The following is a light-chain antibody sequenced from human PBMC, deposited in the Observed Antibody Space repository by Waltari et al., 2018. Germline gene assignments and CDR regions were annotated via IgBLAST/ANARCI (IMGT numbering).Light chain of an antibody. CDR2: VKSDGSH. Sequence: HLVLTQSPSASPSLGASVKLTSTLSSGPSTNTIAWLPQQPEKGPRFLMNVKSDGSHNKGVGIPDRFSGSSSGAERYLTISSLQSEDEADYYCQTGGHGTWVFGGGTRLTVL. J-gene: IGLJ3*02. CDR1: SGPSTNT. V-gene: IGLV4-69*01. CDR3: QTGGHGTWV.